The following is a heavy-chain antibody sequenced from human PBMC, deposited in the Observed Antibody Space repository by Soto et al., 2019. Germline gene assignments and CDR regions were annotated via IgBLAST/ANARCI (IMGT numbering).Heavy chain of an antibody. CDR3: ARGDYDFWSGYYPGGYGMDV. Sequence: QVRLVQSGAEVKKPGASVKVSCKASGYTFTSYYMHWVRQAPGQGLEWMGIINPSGGSTSYAQKFQGRVTMTRDTSTSTVYMELSSLRSEDTAVYYCARGDYDFWSGYYPGGYGMDVWGQGTTVTVSS. CDR1: GYTFTSYY. D-gene: IGHD3-3*01. V-gene: IGHV1-46*01. CDR2: INPSGGST. J-gene: IGHJ6*02.